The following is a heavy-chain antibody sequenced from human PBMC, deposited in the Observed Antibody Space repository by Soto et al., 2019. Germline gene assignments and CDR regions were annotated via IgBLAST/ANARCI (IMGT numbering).Heavy chain of an antibody. Sequence: EVQLVESGGGLVQPGRSLRLSCAASGFTFDDYAMHWVRQAPGKGLEWVSGISWNSGSIGYADSVKGRFTISRDNAKNSLYLQMSSLGAEDTAVYYCARELVVGPAEYFHHWGQGTLVTVSS. D-gene: IGHD3-22*01. CDR2: ISWNSGSI. J-gene: IGHJ1*01. CDR1: GFTFDDYA. V-gene: IGHV3-9*01. CDR3: ARELVVGPAEYFHH.